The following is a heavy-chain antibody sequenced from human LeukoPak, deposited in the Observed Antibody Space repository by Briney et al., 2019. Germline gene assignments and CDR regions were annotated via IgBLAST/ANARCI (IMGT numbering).Heavy chain of an antibody. CDR2: INSDGSST. D-gene: IGHD5-24*01. J-gene: IGHJ5*02. CDR1: GFTFSSYW. V-gene: IGHV3-74*01. CDR3: ARVLIATNWFDP. Sequence: GGSLRLSCAASGFTFSSYWMHWVRQAPGKGLVWVSGINSDGSSTSYADSVKGRFTISRDNAKNTLYLQMNSLRAEDTAVYYCARVLIATNWFDPWGQGTLVTVSS.